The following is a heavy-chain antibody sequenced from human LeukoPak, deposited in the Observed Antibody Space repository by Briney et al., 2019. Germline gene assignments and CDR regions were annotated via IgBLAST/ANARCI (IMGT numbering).Heavy chain of an antibody. Sequence: GASVKVSCKAFGYTFTGYYMHWVRQAPGQGLEWMGWINPNSADTSYPQKFRGRVTMTRDTSISTAYMELSSLRSDDTAVYYCARGGEWYYDSSSYRLFDYWGQGTLVTVSS. J-gene: IGHJ4*02. V-gene: IGHV1-2*02. D-gene: IGHD3-22*01. CDR1: GYTFTGYY. CDR2: INPNSADT. CDR3: ARGGEWYYDSSSYRLFDY.